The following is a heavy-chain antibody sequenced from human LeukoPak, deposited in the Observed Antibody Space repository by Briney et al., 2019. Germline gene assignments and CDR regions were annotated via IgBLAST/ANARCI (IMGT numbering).Heavy chain of an antibody. CDR3: ARDGRIPRTARGFWFDP. CDR1: GGSISSGGYY. Sequence: SQTLSLTCTVSGGSISSGGYYWSWIRQHPGKGLEWIGYIYYSGSTYYNPSLKSRVTISVDTSKNQFSLKLSSVTAADTAVYYCARDGRIPRTARGFWFDPWGQGTLVTVSS. J-gene: IGHJ5*02. CDR2: IYYSGST. V-gene: IGHV4-31*03. D-gene: IGHD5-12*01.